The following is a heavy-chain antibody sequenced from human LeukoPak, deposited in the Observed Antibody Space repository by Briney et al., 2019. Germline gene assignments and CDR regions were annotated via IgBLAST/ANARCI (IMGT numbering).Heavy chain of an antibody. V-gene: IGHV3-13*01. CDR3: ARSLYYYDSSGYYSYGMDV. CDR1: GFTFSSYD. J-gene: IGHJ6*02. CDR2: IGTAGDT. Sequence: GGSLRLSCAASGFTFSSYDMHWVRQATGKGLEWVSAIGTAGDTYHPGSVKGRFTISRENAKNSLYLQMNSLRAGDTAVYYCARSLYYYDSSGYYSYGMDVWGQGTTVTVSS. D-gene: IGHD3-22*01.